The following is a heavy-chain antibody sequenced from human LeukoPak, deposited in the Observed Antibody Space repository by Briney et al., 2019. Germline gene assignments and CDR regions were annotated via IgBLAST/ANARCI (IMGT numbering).Heavy chain of an antibody. J-gene: IGHJ4*02. V-gene: IGHV4-59*01. CDR2: IYYSGST. CDR3: ARKVDDYFDY. CDR1: GGSISNYY. Sequence: SETLSLTCTVSGGSISNYYWSWIRQPPGKGLDWIGYIYYSGSTNYNPSLKSRVTISVDTSKNQFSLNLSSVTAADTAVYYFARKVDDYFDYWGQGTLVTVSS.